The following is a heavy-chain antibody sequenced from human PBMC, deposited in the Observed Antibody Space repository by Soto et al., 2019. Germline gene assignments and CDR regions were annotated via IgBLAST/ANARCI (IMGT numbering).Heavy chain of an antibody. Sequence: GGSLRLSCAGSGFTFINHAMNWVRQAPGKGLEWVTGITGNGETTNYADSVKGRFTISRDNSKNTLYLQMNSLGAEDTVVYYCAKVDCGSSGCRLIDYWGQGTLVTVSS. CDR1: GFTFINHA. D-gene: IGHD2-2*01. V-gene: IGHV3-23*01. CDR3: AKVDCGSSGCRLIDY. J-gene: IGHJ4*02. CDR2: ITGNGETT.